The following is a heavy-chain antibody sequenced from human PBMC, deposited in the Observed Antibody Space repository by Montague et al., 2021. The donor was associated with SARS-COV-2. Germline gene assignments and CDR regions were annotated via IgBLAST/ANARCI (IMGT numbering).Heavy chain of an antibody. CDR1: GDSVSTYGVA. V-gene: IGHV6-1*01. D-gene: IGHD3-10*01. CDR3: ARHSYRTFDF. J-gene: IGHJ4*02. Sequence: CAISGDSVSTYGVAWDWIRQSPSRGLEWLGMTIYTGSAWYNEYAESVNSRITINPDTPKNQFSLHLTSVTPEHTAVYYCARHSYRTFDFWGQGTLVTVSS. CDR2: TIYTGSAWYN.